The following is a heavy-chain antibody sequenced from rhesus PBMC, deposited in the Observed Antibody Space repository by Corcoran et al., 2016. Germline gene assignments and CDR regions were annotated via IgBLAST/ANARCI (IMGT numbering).Heavy chain of an antibody. D-gene: IGHD6-25*01. CDR2: IYGSGSST. CDR1: GGSISSNY. V-gene: IGHV4-169*01. Sequence: QLQLQESGPGLVKPSETLHVTCAVSGGSISSNYWTWLRPPPGKVLEWIGRIYGSGSSTNYNPSLKSRVTLSVDTSKNQLSLKLSSVTAADTAVYYCARHKAAERYFEFWGQGALVTVSS. J-gene: IGHJ1*01. CDR3: ARHKAAERYFEF.